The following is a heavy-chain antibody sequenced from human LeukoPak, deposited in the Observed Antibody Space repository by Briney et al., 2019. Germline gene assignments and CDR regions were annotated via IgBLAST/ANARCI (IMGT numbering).Heavy chain of an antibody. CDR3: AKIPQVATYTVPNFDF. V-gene: IGHV4-61*02. CDR2: IYTSGST. Sequence: PSETLSLTCTVSGGSISSGSYYWSWIRQPAGKGLEWIERIYTSGSTNYNPSLKSRVTISVDTSKNQFSLKLSSVTAADTAVYYCAKIPQVATYTVPNFDFWGQGTLVTVSS. CDR1: GGSISSGSYY. D-gene: IGHD3-16*01. J-gene: IGHJ4*02.